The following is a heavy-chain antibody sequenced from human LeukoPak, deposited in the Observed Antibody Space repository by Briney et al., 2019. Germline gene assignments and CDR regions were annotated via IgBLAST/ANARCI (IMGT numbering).Heavy chain of an antibody. CDR3: ARGFCSSTSCHWYFDL. D-gene: IGHD2-2*01. J-gene: IGHJ2*01. CDR1: GGSFSGYY. Sequence: PSETLSLTCAVYGGSFSGYYWNWIRQPPGKGLEWIGETNHSGSTNYNPSLKSRVTISVDTSKNQFSLKLSSVTAADTAVYYCARGFCSSTSCHWYFDLWGRGTLVTVSA. V-gene: IGHV4-34*01. CDR2: TNHSGST.